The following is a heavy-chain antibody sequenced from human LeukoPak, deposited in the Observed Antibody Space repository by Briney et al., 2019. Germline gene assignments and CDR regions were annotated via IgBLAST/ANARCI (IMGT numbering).Heavy chain of an antibody. CDR3: TRAPPYGSGWSKGVLEY. Sequence: SGTLSLTCAVSGDSISSNNWWSWVRQPPGKGLEWIGEIYHSGSTNYNPSLKSRVTISVDKSKNQFSLKMSSVTAADTAVYYCTRAPPYGSGWSKGVLEYWGLGTLVTVSS. CDR2: IYHSGST. J-gene: IGHJ4*01. CDR1: GDSISSNNW. V-gene: IGHV4-4*02. D-gene: IGHD6-19*01.